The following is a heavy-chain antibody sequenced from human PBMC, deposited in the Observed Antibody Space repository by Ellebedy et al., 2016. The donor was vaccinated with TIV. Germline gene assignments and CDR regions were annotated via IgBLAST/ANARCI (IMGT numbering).Heavy chain of an antibody. CDR3: ARDSGRRRSWDNDY. V-gene: IGHV3-30-3*01. CDR1: GFTFNSYA. J-gene: IGHJ4*02. D-gene: IGHD3-10*01. CDR2: ISYDVNSK. Sequence: PGGSLRPSCAASGFTFNSYAMHWVRQAPGKGLEWVAVISYDVNSKYYTESVKGRFTISRDNSRNPVYLQMNNLRAEDTAVYYSARDSGRRRSWDNDYWGQGTLVTVSS.